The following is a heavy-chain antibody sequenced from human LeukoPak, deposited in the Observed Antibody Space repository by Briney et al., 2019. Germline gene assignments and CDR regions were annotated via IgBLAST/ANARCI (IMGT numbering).Heavy chain of an antibody. CDR2: ISYDGSDK. J-gene: IGHJ4*02. V-gene: IGHV3-30-3*01. D-gene: IGHD5-18*01. Sequence: GGSLRLSCAASGSTFSTYAGHWVRQAPGKGLEWVAVISYDGSDKYSADSVKGRFTISRDNSKNTLYLQMNSLRADDTAVYYCARSLNTAMAVIDYWGQGTLVTVSS. CDR3: ARSLNTAMAVIDY. CDR1: GSTFSTYA.